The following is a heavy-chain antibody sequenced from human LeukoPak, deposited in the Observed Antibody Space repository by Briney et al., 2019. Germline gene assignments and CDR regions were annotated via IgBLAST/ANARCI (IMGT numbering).Heavy chain of an antibody. D-gene: IGHD2-2*01. Sequence: GASVKVSCKASGGTFSSYAISWVRQAPGQGLEWMGRIIPILGIAIYAQTFLGRVTITADKSTSTAYMEIYSLTSEDTAVYYCARATVGYCDSTSCYSDYWGQGTLVTVSS. J-gene: IGHJ4*02. CDR3: ARATVGYCDSTSCYSDY. V-gene: IGHV1-69*04. CDR1: GGTFSSYA. CDR2: IIPILGIA.